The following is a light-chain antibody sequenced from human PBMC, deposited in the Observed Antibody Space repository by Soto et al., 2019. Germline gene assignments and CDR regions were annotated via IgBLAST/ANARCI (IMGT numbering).Light chain of an antibody. CDR3: QLYENLPLT. CDR2: DAS. J-gene: IGKJ4*01. Sequence: VRMTQSPASLSTSVGDRVTITCRASQGIIKYLSWYQQKPGKAPKLLIYDASNLETGIPSRFSGSGSGTNFSLTITSLQPEDIATYYCQLYENLPLTFGGGTKVDI. V-gene: IGKV1-33*01. CDR1: QGIIKY.